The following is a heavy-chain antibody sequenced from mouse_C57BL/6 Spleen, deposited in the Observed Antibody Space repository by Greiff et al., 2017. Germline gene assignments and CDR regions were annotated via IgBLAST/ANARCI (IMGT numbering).Heavy chain of an antibody. CDR1: GYTFTSYW. D-gene: IGHD2-3*01. Sequence: QVQLQQPGAELVKPGASVKMSCKASGYTFTSYWITWVKQRPGQGLEWIGDIYPGSGSTNYNEKFKSKDTLTVDTSSSTAYMQRSSLTSEDSAVYSCERRDDGYYFFYAMDYWGQGTSVTVSS. CDR2: IYPGSGST. J-gene: IGHJ4*01. CDR3: ERRDDGYYFFYAMDY. V-gene: IGHV1-55*01.